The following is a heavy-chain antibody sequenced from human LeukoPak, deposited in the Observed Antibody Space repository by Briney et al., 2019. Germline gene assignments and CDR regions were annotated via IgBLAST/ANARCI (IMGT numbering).Heavy chain of an antibody. CDR3: ASWAGDHFDY. V-gene: IGHV4-31*03. CDR1: GGSISSGGYY. Sequence: PSQTLSLTCTVSGGSISSGGYYWSWIRQHPGKGLEWIGYIYYSGSTYNNPSLKSRVTISVDTSKNQFPLNLSSVTAADTAVYYCASWAGDHFDYWGQGTLVTVSS. J-gene: IGHJ4*02. CDR2: IYYSGST. D-gene: IGHD7-27*01.